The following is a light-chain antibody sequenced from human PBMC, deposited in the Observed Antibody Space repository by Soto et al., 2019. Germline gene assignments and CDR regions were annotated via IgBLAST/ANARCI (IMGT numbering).Light chain of an antibody. CDR1: QHISGY. CDR2: DAS. Sequence: EVILTQSPATLSLSPGERATLSCRASQHISGYLAWYQQKPGQAPRLLISDASNGATGIPARFSGSGSGTDFTLTISSLEPEDFAVYYCQQRSNWPPITVGQGTRLEIK. CDR3: QQRSNWPPIT. J-gene: IGKJ5*01. V-gene: IGKV3-11*01.